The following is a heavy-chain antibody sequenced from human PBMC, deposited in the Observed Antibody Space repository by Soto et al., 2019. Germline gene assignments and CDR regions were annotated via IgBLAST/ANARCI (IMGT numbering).Heavy chain of an antibody. Sequence: ASVKVSCKASGYTFTGYYMHWVRQAPGQGLEWMGWINPNSGGTNYAQKFQGWVTMTRDTSISTAYMELSRLRSDDTAVYYCAGDGIAVAGTGLHSYYYGMDVWGQGTTVTVSS. CDR1: GYTFTGYY. CDR3: AGDGIAVAGTGLHSYYYGMDV. J-gene: IGHJ6*02. D-gene: IGHD6-19*01. V-gene: IGHV1-2*04. CDR2: INPNSGGT.